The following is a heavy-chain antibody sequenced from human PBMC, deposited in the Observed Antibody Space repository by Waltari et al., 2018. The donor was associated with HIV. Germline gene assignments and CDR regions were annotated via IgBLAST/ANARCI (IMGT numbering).Heavy chain of an antibody. CDR2: IYYSGST. CDR1: GGTISTYS. V-gene: IGHV4-59*01. J-gene: IGHJ3*02. D-gene: IGHD1-1*01. CDR3: ARSGDGYNYSGAFDI. Sequence: QARLHQSGPGLLTLPETLSLTFTVSGGTISTYSWNWIRQPPVKGLECIGHIYYSGSTNYNPSLKSRVTISLDTSKNQFSLRLTSVTAADTAIYYCARSGDGYNYSGAFDIWGQGTKVAVSS.